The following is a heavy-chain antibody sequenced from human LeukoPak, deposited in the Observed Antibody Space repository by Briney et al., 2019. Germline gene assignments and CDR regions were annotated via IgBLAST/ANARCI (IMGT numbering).Heavy chain of an antibody. CDR3: ARDKGHYDVDY. CDR2: IYYSGST. J-gene: IGHJ4*02. CDR1: GGSISSTSYY. V-gene: IGHV4-39*07. Sequence: SQTLSLTCTVSGGSISSTSYYWGWIRQPPGKGLEWMGSIYYSGSTYYNPSLKSRLTISVDTSKNQFSLKLSSVTAADTAIYYCARDKGHYDVDYWGQGTLVTVSS. D-gene: IGHD3-16*01.